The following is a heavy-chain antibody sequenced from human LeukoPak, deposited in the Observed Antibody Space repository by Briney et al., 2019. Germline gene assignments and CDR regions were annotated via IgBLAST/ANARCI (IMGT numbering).Heavy chain of an antibody. CDR1: GYTCTSYG. CDR2: ISAYNGNT. Sequence: VASVKVSCKASGYTCTSYGISWVRQAPGQGLEWMGWISAYNGNTNYAQKLQGRVTMTTDTSTSTAYMELRSLRSDDTAVYYCARDRYRYCSGGSCLSYLYYFDYWGQGTLVTVSS. CDR3: ARDRYRYCSGGSCLSYLYYFDY. J-gene: IGHJ4*02. V-gene: IGHV1-18*01. D-gene: IGHD2-15*01.